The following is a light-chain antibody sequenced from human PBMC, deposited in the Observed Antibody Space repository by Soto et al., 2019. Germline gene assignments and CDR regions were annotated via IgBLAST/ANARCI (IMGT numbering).Light chain of an antibody. CDR1: QSVSSN. Sequence: EIVMTQSPATLSVSPCERATLSCRASQSVSSNLAWYQQKPGQAPRLLIYGASTRATGIPARFSGSGSGTEFTLTISSLQSEDFAVYYCQQYGSLVTFGQGTKVDIK. V-gene: IGKV3-15*01. J-gene: IGKJ1*01. CDR3: QQYGSLVT. CDR2: GAS.